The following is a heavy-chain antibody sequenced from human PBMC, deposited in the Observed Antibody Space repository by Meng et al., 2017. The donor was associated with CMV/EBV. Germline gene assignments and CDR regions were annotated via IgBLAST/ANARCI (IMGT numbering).Heavy chain of an antibody. V-gene: IGHV3-53*01. Sequence: GGSLRLSCAASGFTVSSNYMSWVRRAPGKGLEWVSVIYSGGSTYYADSVKGRFTISRDNSKNTLYLQMNSLRAEDTAVYYCARDIAAAGWFDPWGQGTLVTVSS. CDR2: IYSGGST. CDR1: GFTVSSNY. D-gene: IGHD6-13*01. J-gene: IGHJ5*02. CDR3: ARDIAAAGWFDP.